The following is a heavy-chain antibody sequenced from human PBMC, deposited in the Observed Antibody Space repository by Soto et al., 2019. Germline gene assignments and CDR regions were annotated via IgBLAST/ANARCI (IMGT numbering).Heavy chain of an antibody. V-gene: IGHV4-39*01. CDR1: GGSISSSSYY. CDR2: IYYSGST. Sequence: SETLSLTCTVSGGSISSSSYYWGWIRQPPGKGLEWIGSIYYSGSTYYNPSLKSRVTISVDTSKNQFSLKLSSVTAADTAVYYCARINPTRGSGSYSDFDYWGQGTLVTVSS. J-gene: IGHJ4*02. CDR3: ARINPTRGSGSYSDFDY. D-gene: IGHD3-10*01.